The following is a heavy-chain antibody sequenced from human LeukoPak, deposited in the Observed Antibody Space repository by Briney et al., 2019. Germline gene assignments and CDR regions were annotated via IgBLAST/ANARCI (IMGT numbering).Heavy chain of an antibody. CDR2: ISYDGSNK. V-gene: IGHV3-30-3*01. CDR3: ARGHDSSGYNPRSFDL. D-gene: IGHD3-22*01. Sequence: GRSLRLSCAASGFTFSSYAMHWVRQAPGKGLEWVAVISYDGSNKYYADSVKGRLTISRDNSKNTLYLQMNSLRAEDTAVYYCARGHDSSGYNPRSFDLWGRGTLVTVSS. CDR1: GFTFSSYA. J-gene: IGHJ2*01.